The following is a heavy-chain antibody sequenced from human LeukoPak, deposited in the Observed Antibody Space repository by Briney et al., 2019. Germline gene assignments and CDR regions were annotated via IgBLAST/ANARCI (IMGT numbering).Heavy chain of an antibody. Sequence: ASVKVSCKASGGTFSSYAISWVRQAPGQGLEWMGRIIPILGIANYAQKLQARVTITADKSTSTAYMELSSLRSEDTAVYYCARDRPPSSWYNYGMDVWGQGTTVTVSS. CDR1: GGTFSSYA. D-gene: IGHD6-13*01. J-gene: IGHJ6*02. V-gene: IGHV1-69*04. CDR3: ARDRPPSSWYNYGMDV. CDR2: IIPILGIA.